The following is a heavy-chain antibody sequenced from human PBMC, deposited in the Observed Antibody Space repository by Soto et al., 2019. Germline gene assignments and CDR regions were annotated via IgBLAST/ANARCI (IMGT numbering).Heavy chain of an antibody. CDR2: ISSSSSYI. J-gene: IGHJ4*02. D-gene: IGHD5-18*01. CDR3: ARASQLWADY. CDR1: GFTFSSYS. V-gene: IGHV3-21*01. Sequence: VSLRLSCAASGFTFSSYSMNWVRQAPGKGLEWVSSISSSSSYIYYADSVKGRFTISRDNAKNSLYLQMNSLRAEDTAVYYCARASQLWADYWGQGTLVTSPQ.